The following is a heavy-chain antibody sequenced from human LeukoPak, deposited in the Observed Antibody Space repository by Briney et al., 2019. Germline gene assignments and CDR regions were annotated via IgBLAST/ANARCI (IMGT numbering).Heavy chain of an antibody. D-gene: IGHD1-26*01. CDR3: AKESEVGATHY. V-gene: IGHV3-30*18. J-gene: IGHJ4*02. Sequence: GGSLRLSCAVSGFTFTDHVMHWVRQSPGKGLDWVAVIAYDGSNQYYADSVKGRFTISRDNSKNTLYLQMSSLRAEDTAVYYCAKESEVGATHYWGQGTLVTVSS. CDR1: GFTFTDHV. CDR2: IAYDGSNQ.